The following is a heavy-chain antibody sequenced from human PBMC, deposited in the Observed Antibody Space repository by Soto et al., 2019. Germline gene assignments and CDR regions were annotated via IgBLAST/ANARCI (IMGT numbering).Heavy chain of an antibody. Sequence: ASVKVSCKASGYTFTSYAMHWVRQAPGQRLEWMGWINAGNGNTKYSQKFQGRVTITRDTSASTAYMELSSLRSEDTAVYYCARGRGEDPTYIVVVVDFVGTYGMDVWGQGTTVTVSS. CDR3: ARGRGEDPTYIVVVVDFVGTYGMDV. D-gene: IGHD2-15*01. CDR2: INAGNGNT. J-gene: IGHJ6*02. CDR1: GYTFTSYA. V-gene: IGHV1-3*01.